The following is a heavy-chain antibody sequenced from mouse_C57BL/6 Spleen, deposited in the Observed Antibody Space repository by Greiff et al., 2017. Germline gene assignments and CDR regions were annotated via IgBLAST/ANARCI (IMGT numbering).Heavy chain of an antibody. CDR1: GYAFTNYL. D-gene: IGHD1-1*01. V-gene: IGHV1-54*01. CDR2: INPGSGGT. CDR3: ARRNYGSSFGY. Sequence: QVQLKESGAELVRPGTSVKVSCKASGYAFTNYLIEWVKQRPGQGLEWIGVINPGSGGTNYNEKFKGKATLTADKSSSTAYMQLSSLTSEDSAVYFCARRNYGSSFGYWGQGTTLTVSS. J-gene: IGHJ2*01.